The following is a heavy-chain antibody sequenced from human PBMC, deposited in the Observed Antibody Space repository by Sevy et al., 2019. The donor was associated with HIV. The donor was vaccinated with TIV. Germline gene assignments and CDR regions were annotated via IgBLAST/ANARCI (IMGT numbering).Heavy chain of an antibody. CDR3: ARDPAALRLGGNAANAAFDI. Sequence: GGSLRLSCAASGFTFRSYAMHWVRQAPGKGLEWVAVISYDGSNKYYADSVKGRFTISRDNSKNTLYLQMNSLRAEDTAVYYCARDPAALRLGGNAANAAFDIWGQGTMVTVSS. V-gene: IGHV3-30-3*01. CDR1: GFTFRSYA. J-gene: IGHJ3*02. CDR2: ISYDGSNK. D-gene: IGHD1-1*01.